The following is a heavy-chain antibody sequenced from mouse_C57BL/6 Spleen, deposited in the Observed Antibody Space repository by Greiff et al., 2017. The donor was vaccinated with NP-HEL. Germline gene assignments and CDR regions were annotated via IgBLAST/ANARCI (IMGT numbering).Heavy chain of an antibody. CDR1: GYTFTDYN. J-gene: IGHJ4*01. D-gene: IGHD1-3*01. CDR2: INPNNGGT. CDR3: AKDGSSGGLDYCDMDF. V-gene: IGHV1-18*01. Sequence: EVQLQQSGPELVKPGASVKIPCKASGYTFTDYNMDWVKQSHGKSLEWIGDINPNNGGTSYKQKFKGKATLTVDKSSSTAYLELRSLTSEDTAVYDCAKDGSSGGLDYCDMDFWGQGTSVTVSS.